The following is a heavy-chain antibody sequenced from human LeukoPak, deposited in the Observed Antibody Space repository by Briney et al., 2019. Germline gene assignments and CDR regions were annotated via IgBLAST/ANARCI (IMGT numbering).Heavy chain of an antibody. J-gene: IGHJ4*02. V-gene: IGHV4-4*07. CDR1: GGSISSYY. CDR2: IYTSGST. D-gene: IGHD6-6*01. CDR3: ARDSAYSSSYDY. Sequence: SETLSLTCTVSGGSISSYYWSWIRQPAGNGLEGIGRIYTSGSTNYNPSLKSRVTMSVDTSKNQFSLKLSSVTAADTAVYYCARDSAYSSSYDYWGQGTLVTVSS.